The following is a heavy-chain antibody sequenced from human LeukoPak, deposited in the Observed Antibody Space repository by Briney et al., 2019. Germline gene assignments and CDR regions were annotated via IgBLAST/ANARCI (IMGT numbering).Heavy chain of an antibody. CDR1: GYTFTGYY. V-gene: IGHV1-2*06. CDR2: INPNSGGT. CDR3: AVLYSYATEEFDY. J-gene: IGHJ4*02. D-gene: IGHD5-18*01. Sequence: GASVKVSCKASGYTFTGYYMHWLRQAPGQGLEWMGRINPNSGGTNYAQKFQGRVTMTRDTSISTAYMELSRLRSDDTAVYYCAVLYSYATEEFDYWGQGTLVTVSS.